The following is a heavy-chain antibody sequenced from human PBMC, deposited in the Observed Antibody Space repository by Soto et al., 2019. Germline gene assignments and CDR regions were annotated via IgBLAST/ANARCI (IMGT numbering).Heavy chain of an antibody. D-gene: IGHD6-13*01. CDR2: IYYSGST. CDR3: ARSFGVAAAGPFDY. J-gene: IGHJ4*02. Sequence: QVQLQESGPGLVKPSQTLSLTCTVSGGSISSGGYYWSWIRQHPGKGLEWIGYIYYSGSTYYNPSLKNRVNISVDTSKTQFSLKLSSVTAADTAVYYWARSFGVAAAGPFDYWGQGTMVTVSS. CDR1: GGSISSGGYY. V-gene: IGHV4-31*03.